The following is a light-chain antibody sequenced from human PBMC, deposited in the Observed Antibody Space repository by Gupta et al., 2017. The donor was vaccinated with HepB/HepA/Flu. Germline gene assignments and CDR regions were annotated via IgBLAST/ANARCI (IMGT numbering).Light chain of an antibody. CDR2: DAS. V-gene: IGKV1-33*01. CDR1: QDISNY. Sequence: ILMTQSPSSLSSSLGDRVTITCQASQDISNYLKWYQQQRGTAPKLLIYDASNLEKGVPPRFSRSGSGKDFTFTISSLQPEDIAKYYCQQYDNLPPVFGGGTKVEIK. CDR3: QQYDNLPPV. J-gene: IGKJ4*01.